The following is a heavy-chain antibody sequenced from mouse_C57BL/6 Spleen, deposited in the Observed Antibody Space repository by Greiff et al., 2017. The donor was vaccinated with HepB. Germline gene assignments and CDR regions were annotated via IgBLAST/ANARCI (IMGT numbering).Heavy chain of an antibody. D-gene: IGHD2-2*01. CDR3: AENGYDEGGFAY. CDR1: GFTFSSYA. Sequence: EVQRVESGGGLVKPGGSLKLSCAASGFTFSSYAMSWVRQTPEKRLEWVATISDGGSYTYYPDNVKGRFTISRDNAKNNLYLQMSHLKSEDTAMYDCAENGYDEGGFAYWGQGTLVTVSA. V-gene: IGHV5-4*01. J-gene: IGHJ3*01. CDR2: ISDGGSYT.